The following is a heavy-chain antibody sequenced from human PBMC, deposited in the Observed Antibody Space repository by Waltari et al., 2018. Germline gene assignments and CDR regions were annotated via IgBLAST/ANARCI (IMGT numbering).Heavy chain of an antibody. Sequence: QVQLQESGPGLVKPSETLSLTCTVSGGSISSYYWSWIRQPPGKGLEWIGYIYYSGSTNYNPSLKSRVTISVDTSKNQFSLKLSSVTAADTAVYYCARGEAKIGDYYGSGISNWFDPWGQGTLVTVSS. CDR1: GGSISSYY. D-gene: IGHD3-10*01. J-gene: IGHJ5*02. CDR3: ARGEAKIGDYYGSGISNWFDP. CDR2: IYYSGST. V-gene: IGHV4-59*01.